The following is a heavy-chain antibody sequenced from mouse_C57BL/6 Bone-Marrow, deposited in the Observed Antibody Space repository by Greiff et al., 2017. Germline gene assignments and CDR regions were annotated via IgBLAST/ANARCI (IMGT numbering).Heavy chain of an antibody. CDR1: GYTFTSYW. V-gene: IGHV1-64*01. Sequence: QVQLQQPGAELVKPGASVKLSCKASGYTFTSYWMNWVKQRPGQGLEWIGMIHPNSGSTNYNEKFKSKATLTVDKSSSTAYMQLSSQTSEDSAVYYCARGTTVGYWYFDVWGTGTTVTVSS. J-gene: IGHJ1*03. CDR3: ARGTTVGYWYFDV. D-gene: IGHD1-1*01. CDR2: IHPNSGST.